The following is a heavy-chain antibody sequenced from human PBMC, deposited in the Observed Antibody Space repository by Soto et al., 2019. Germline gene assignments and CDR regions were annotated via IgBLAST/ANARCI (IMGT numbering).Heavy chain of an antibody. J-gene: IGHJ4*02. V-gene: IGHV3-7*01. CDR3: ARFYYDFWSGPKAFDY. CDR2: IKQDGSEK. Sequence: VGSLRLSCAASGFTFSSYWMSWVRQAPGEGLEWVANIKQDGSEKYYVDSVKGRFTISRDNAKNSLYLQMNSLRAEDTAVYYCARFYYDFWSGPKAFDYWGQGTLVTVSS. CDR1: GFTFSSYW. D-gene: IGHD3-3*01.